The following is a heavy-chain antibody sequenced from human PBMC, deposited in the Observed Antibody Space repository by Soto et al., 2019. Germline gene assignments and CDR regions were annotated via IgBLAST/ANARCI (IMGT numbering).Heavy chain of an antibody. D-gene: IGHD1-26*01. CDR2: ISSSSSYI. V-gene: IGHV3-21*01. CDR3: ARLLMASFDY. CDR1: GFTFSSYA. Sequence: PGGSLRLSXAASGFTFSSYAMNWVRQAPGKGLEWVSSISSSSSYIYYADSVKGRFTISRDNAKNSLYLQMNSLRAEDTAVYYCARLLMASFDYWGQGTLVTVSS. J-gene: IGHJ4*02.